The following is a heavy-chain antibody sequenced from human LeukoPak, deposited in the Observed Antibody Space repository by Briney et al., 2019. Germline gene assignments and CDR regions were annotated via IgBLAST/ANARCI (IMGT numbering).Heavy chain of an antibody. CDR3: ARDVEIYDSSGFYGF. CDR1: GFTFSSYS. Sequence: GGSLRLSCAASGFTFSSYSMNWVRQAPGKGLEWVSSISSSSSYIYYADSVKGRFTISRDNAKNSLFLQMNSLRAEDTAVYYCARDVEIYDSSGFYGFWGQGTLVIVSS. D-gene: IGHD3-22*01. V-gene: IGHV3-21*01. CDR2: ISSSSSYI. J-gene: IGHJ4*02.